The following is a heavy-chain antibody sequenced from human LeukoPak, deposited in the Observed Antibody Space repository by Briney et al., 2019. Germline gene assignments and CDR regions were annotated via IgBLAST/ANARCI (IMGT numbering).Heavy chain of an antibody. V-gene: IGHV4-38-2*02. CDR1: GYSISSGYY. D-gene: IGHD6-19*01. Sequence: SETLSLTCTVSGYSISSGYYWGWIRQPPGKGLEWIGSIYHSGSTYYNPSLKSRVTISVDTSKNRFSLKRSSVTAADTAVYYCARSPGIAVAGSAGGLDYWGQGTLVTVSS. CDR3: ARSPGIAVAGSAGGLDY. CDR2: IYHSGST. J-gene: IGHJ4*02.